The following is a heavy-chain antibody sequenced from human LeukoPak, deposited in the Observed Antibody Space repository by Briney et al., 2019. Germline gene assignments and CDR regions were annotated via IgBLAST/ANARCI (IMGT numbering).Heavy chain of an antibody. CDR3: TTVKQLPAWDKYCTYRHYYKGV. CDR2: IKSKTDGGTT. CDR1: GFTFSNAW. Sequence: GGSLRLSCAASGFTFSNAWMSWVRQAPGKGLEWVGRIKSKTDGGTTDYAAPVKGRFTISRDDSENTLSLQINSLKTEDTAVYYCTTVKQLPAWDKYCTYRHYYKGVWGKGTTVTVSS. D-gene: IGHD2-8*01. J-gene: IGHJ6*03. V-gene: IGHV3-15*01.